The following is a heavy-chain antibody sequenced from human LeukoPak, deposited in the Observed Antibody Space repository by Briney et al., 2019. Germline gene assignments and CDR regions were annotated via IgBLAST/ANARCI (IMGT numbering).Heavy chain of an antibody. CDR1: GFTFSSYA. Sequence: GGSLRLSCAASGFTFSSYAMHWVRQAPGKGLEYVSAISSNGGSTYYAHSVKGRFTISRDNSKNMLYLQMDSLRAEDMAVYYCARVAGSYYNRPFDYWGQGTLVTVSS. CDR2: ISSNGGST. V-gene: IGHV3-64*01. J-gene: IGHJ4*02. CDR3: ARVAGSYYNRPFDY. D-gene: IGHD3-10*01.